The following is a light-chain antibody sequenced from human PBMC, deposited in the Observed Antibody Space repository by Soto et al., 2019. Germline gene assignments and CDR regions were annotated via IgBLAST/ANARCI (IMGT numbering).Light chain of an antibody. J-gene: IGLJ1*01. CDR1: SSDVGGYNS. CDR3: SSYTSTITRV. CDR2: DVS. V-gene: IGLV2-14*03. Sequence: QSALTQPASVSGSPGQSITISCTGTSSDVGGYNSVSWYQQHPGKAPKVMVYDVSYRPSGVSNRFSGSKSGNTASLTISGLQAEDEADYYCSSYTSTITRVFGTGTKVTVL.